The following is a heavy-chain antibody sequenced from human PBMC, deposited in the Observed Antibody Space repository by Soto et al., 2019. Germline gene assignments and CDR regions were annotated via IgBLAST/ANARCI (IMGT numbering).Heavy chain of an antibody. CDR3: ASTSSSWYGGIDY. CDR1: GFTFSSYG. Sequence: QVQLVESGGGVVQPGRSLRLSCAASGFTFSSYGMHWVRQAPGKGLEWVAVIWYDGSNKDYADSVKGRFTISRDNSKNTRYLQMNSLRAEDTAVYYCASTSSSWYGGIDYWGQGTLVTVSS. D-gene: IGHD6-13*01. V-gene: IGHV3-33*01. CDR2: IWYDGSNK. J-gene: IGHJ4*02.